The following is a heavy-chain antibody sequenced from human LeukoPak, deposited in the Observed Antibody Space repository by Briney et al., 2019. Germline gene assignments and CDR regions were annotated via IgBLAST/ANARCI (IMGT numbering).Heavy chain of an antibody. CDR3: ANEIRPNDY. D-gene: IGHD4-17*01. CDR2: ISISGDTI. V-gene: IGHV3-23*01. Sequence: PGGSLRLSCGASGFTFSSHAMTWVRQAPGKGLEWVSAISISGDTIYYADAVKGRFTISRDNSKNTVYLQMNSLRAEDTAVYYCANEIRPNDYWGQGTLVTVSS. CDR1: GFTFSSHA. J-gene: IGHJ4*02.